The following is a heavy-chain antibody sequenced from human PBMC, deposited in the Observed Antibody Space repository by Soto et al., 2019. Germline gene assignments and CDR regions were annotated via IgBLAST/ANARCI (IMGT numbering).Heavy chain of an antibody. D-gene: IGHD3-10*01. V-gene: IGHV1-2*04. Sequence: QVQLVQSGAEVKKPGASVKVSCKASGYTFTGYYMHWVRQAPGQGLEWMGWINPNSGGTNYAQKFQGWVTMTRDTSISTAYMELSRLRSDDTAVYYCARENGSGSYQNSYGMGVWGQGTTVTVSS. J-gene: IGHJ6*02. CDR2: INPNSGGT. CDR1: GYTFTGYY. CDR3: ARENGSGSYQNSYGMGV.